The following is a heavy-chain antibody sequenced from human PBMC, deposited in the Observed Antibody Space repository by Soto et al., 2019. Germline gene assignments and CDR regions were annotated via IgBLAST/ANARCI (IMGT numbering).Heavy chain of an antibody. J-gene: IGHJ4*02. CDR1: GFSFSSYA. D-gene: IGHD1-26*01. V-gene: IGHV3-23*01. CDR3: AKDSGSYAYYVDY. CDR2: ISGRGGST. Sequence: EVQLLESGGGLVQPGGSRRLSCAASGFSFSSYAMSWVRQAPGKGLEWVSAISGRGGSTYYADSVKCRFTISRDNSKNTLYLQMNSLRAEDTAVYYCAKDSGSYAYYVDYWGQGTLVTVAS.